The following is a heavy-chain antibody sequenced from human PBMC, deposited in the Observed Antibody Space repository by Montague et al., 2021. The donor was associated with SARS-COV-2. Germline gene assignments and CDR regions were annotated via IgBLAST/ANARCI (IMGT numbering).Heavy chain of an antibody. D-gene: IGHD4-17*01. Sequence: SETLSLTCAVYGGSFSGYYWSWIRQPPGKGLEWIWEINHSGSTNYNPSLKSRVTISVDTSKNQFSLKLSSVTAADTAVYYCARGRTVTTFYYYYYGMDVWGQGTTVTVSS. CDR1: GGSFSGYY. CDR2: INHSGST. V-gene: IGHV4-34*01. J-gene: IGHJ6*02. CDR3: ARGRTVTTFYYYYYGMDV.